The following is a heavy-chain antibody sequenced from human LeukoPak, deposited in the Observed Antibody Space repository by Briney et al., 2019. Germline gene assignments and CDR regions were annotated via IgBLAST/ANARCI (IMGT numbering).Heavy chain of an antibody. CDR1: GFTFSRYW. J-gene: IGHJ4*02. CDR3: AKVYCSSTSCFYDY. CDR2: IKQDGSEK. Sequence: GGSLRLSCAASGFTFSRYWMSRVRQAPGKGLEWVANIKQDGSEKYYVDSVKGRFTISRDNAKNSLYLQMNSLRAEDTAVYYCAKVYCSSTSCFYDYWGQGTLVTVSP. V-gene: IGHV3-7*03. D-gene: IGHD2-2*01.